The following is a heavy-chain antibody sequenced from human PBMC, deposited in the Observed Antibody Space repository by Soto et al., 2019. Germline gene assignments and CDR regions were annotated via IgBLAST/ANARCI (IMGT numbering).Heavy chain of an antibody. CDR3: ARCPLPIYGDYGPSFDY. CDR1: GYTFPNYG. J-gene: IGHJ4*02. D-gene: IGHD4-17*01. Sequence: QVQLVQSGAEVLKPGASVKVSCEASGYTFPNYGITWVRQAPGQGLEWMGWISAYNGYTNSAQNFQGRVTMTTDTSTSTAYMELWNLRSDDTAVYFCARCPLPIYGDYGPSFDYWGQGTLVTVSS. CDR2: ISAYNGYT. V-gene: IGHV1-18*01.